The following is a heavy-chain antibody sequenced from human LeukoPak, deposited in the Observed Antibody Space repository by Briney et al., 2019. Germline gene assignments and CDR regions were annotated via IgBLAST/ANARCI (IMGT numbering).Heavy chain of an antibody. V-gene: IGHV4-59*01. Sequence: SETLSLTCAVSGGSISSYYWSWIRQPPGQGREGIGYIYYSGSTNYNPSLKSRVTISVDTSKNQFSLKLSSVTAADTAVYYCARAVEGVVVVAADAFDIWGQGTMVTVSS. J-gene: IGHJ3*02. CDR3: ARAVEGVVVVAADAFDI. D-gene: IGHD2-15*01. CDR1: GGSISSYY. CDR2: IYYSGST.